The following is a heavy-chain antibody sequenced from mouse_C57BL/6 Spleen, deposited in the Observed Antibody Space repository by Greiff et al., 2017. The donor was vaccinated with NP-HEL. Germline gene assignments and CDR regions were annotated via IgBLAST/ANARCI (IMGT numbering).Heavy chain of an antibody. V-gene: IGHV1-55*01. CDR1: GYTFTSYW. D-gene: IGHD2-5*01. CDR3: ARDYSNFYYFDY. J-gene: IGHJ2*01. Sequence: QVQLQQPGAELVKPGASVKMSCKASGYTFTSYWITWVKQRPGQGLEWIGDIYPGSGSTNYNEKFKSKATLTVDTSSSTAYMQLSSLTSEDSAVYYCARDYSNFYYFDYWGQGTTLTVSS. CDR2: IYPGSGST.